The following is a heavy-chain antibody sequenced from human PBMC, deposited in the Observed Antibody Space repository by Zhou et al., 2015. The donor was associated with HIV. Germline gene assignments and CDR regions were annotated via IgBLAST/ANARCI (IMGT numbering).Heavy chain of an antibody. CDR1: GYTFTNDG. J-gene: IGHJ4*01. CDR2: ISTYTGDT. D-gene: IGHD2-2*01. Sequence: QIQLVQSGAEVKEPGASVKVSCKASGYTFTNDGISWVRQAPGQGLEWMGWISTYTGDTDYAQKFQGRVTITRDTSASTAYMELSSLRSEDTAVYYCARGRNLPAALGPDYWAWNPGHRLL. CDR3: ARGRNLPAALGPDY. V-gene: IGHV1-18*01.